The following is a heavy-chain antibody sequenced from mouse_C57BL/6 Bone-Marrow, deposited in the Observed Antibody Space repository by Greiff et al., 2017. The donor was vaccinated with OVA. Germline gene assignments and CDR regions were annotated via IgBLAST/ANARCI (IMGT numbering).Heavy chain of an antibody. Sequence: DVKLVESGAELVRPGASVKLSCTASGFNIKDDYMHWVKQRPEQGLEWIGWIDPENGDTEYASKFQGKATITADTSSNTAYLQLSSLTSEDTAVYYCTTLIYYGNSAWFAYWGQGTLVTVSA. CDR3: TTLIYYGNSAWFAY. V-gene: IGHV14-4*01. J-gene: IGHJ3*01. CDR2: IDPENGDT. D-gene: IGHD2-1*01. CDR1: GFNIKDDY.